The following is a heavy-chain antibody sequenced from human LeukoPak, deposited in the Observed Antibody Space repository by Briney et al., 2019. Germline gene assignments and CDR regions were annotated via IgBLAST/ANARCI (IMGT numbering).Heavy chain of an antibody. V-gene: IGHV4-39*01. CDR2: IYYSGST. Sequence: SETLSLTCTVSGGSISSSSYYWGWIRQPPGKGLEWIGSIYYSGSTYCNPSLKSRVTISVDTSKDQFSLKLSSVTAADTAVYYCASRVFGPLTFDYWGQGTLVTVSS. J-gene: IGHJ4*02. D-gene: IGHD3-3*01. CDR1: GGSISSSSYY. CDR3: ASRVFGPLTFDY.